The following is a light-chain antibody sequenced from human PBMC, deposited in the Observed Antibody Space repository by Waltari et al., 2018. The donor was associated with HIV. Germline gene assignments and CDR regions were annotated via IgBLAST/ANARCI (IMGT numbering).Light chain of an antibody. Sequence: DIQMTQSPATLSASVGDSVTISCRASQNINRWLAWYQQRPGKPPKFLIYQASSLESGVPSRCRGSGSGTLFTLTINSLQPADFATYYCQQYHAYPVTFGGGTKVENK. J-gene: IGKJ4*01. CDR1: QNINRW. V-gene: IGKV1-5*01. CDR2: QAS. CDR3: QQYHAYPVT.